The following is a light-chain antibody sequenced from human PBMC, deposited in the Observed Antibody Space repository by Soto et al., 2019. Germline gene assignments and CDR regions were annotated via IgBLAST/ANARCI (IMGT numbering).Light chain of an antibody. CDR2: LEGSGSY. CDR3: ENWDSNTHTV. CDR1: SGHSSYI. J-gene: IGLJ3*02. Sequence: QAVVTQSSSASASLGSSVKLTCTLSSGHSSYIIAWHQQQPGKAPRYLMKLEGSGSYNKGSGVPDRFSGSSSGADRYLTISNLQFEDEADYYCENWDSNTHTVFGGGTKVTVL. V-gene: IGLV4-60*02.